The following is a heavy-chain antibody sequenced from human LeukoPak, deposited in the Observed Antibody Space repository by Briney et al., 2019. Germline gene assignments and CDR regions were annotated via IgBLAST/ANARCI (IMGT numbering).Heavy chain of an antibody. Sequence: GGSLRLSCAASGFTFSSYSMNWVRQAPGKGLEWISYISSSATTIYYADSVKGRFTISRDNGRNSLYLQMNSLRNQDTAVYYCARGPPVSGWSNSRFDPWGQGTLVTVSS. CDR1: GFTFSSYS. CDR3: ARGPPVSGWSNSRFDP. D-gene: IGHD6-13*01. CDR2: ISSSATTI. J-gene: IGHJ5*02. V-gene: IGHV3-48*02.